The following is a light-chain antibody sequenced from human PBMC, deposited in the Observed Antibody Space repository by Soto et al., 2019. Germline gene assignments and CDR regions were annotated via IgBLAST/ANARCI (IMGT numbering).Light chain of an antibody. CDR1: QSISSY. J-gene: IGKJ2*01. CDR2: AAS. Sequence: DIQMTQSPSSLSASVGDRVTITCRASQSISSYLNWYQQRQGKAPKLLIYAASSLQSGVPSRFSGSGSGSNFTLTISSLQPEDCATYYCQQSYTIPFTFGQGTKLEI. CDR3: QQSYTIPFT. V-gene: IGKV1-39*01.